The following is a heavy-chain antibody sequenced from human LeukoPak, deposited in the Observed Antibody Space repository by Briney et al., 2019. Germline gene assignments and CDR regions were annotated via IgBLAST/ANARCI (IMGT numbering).Heavy chain of an antibody. D-gene: IGHD5-24*01. Sequence: GGSLRLSCAASGFTFSSSAMSWVRQAPGKGLEWVSAISNNGGYTYYADSVQGRFTISRDNSKSTLCLQMNSLRAEDTAVYYCARGGGYNAVDFWGQGTLVTVSS. J-gene: IGHJ4*02. CDR3: ARGGGYNAVDF. CDR2: ISNNGGYT. CDR1: GFTFSSSA. V-gene: IGHV3-23*01.